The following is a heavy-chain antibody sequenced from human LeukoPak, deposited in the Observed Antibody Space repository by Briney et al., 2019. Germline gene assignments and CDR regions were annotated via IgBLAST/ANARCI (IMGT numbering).Heavy chain of an antibody. CDR2: ISGSSSYI. J-gene: IGHJ4*02. D-gene: IGHD1-7*01. CDR3: ASGNYGQLDY. Sequence: GGSLRLSCAASGFTFSSYSMNWVRQAPGKGLEWVSSISGSSSYIYYADSVKGRFTISRDNAKNSLSLQMNSLRAEDTAIYYCASGNYGQLDYWGQGALVTVSS. CDR1: GFTFSSYS. V-gene: IGHV3-21*01.